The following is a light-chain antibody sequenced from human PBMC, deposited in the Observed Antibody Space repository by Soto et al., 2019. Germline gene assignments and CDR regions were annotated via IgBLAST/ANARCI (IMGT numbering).Light chain of an antibody. CDR2: GAS. J-gene: IGKJ1*01. Sequence: EIVMTQSAAILSVSPGERATLSYRASQSVSSNLAWYQQKPGQAPRLLIYGASTRATGIPARFSGSGSGTEFTLTISSLQSEDFVVYYCQQYNNWPRTFGQGTKVEIK. V-gene: IGKV3-15*01. CDR1: QSVSSN. CDR3: QQYNNWPRT.